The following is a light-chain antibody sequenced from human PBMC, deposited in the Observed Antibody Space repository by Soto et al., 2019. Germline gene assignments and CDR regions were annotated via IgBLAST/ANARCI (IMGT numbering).Light chain of an antibody. CDR2: EVT. V-gene: IGLV2-14*01. Sequence: QSALTQPASVSGSLGQSITISCTGTNTDVGAYDYVSWYQQHPGKAPKLMIFEVTNRPSGISNRFSGSKSGNTASLTISGLQAEDESDYYCTSYTTSSPVIFGGGTKLTVL. J-gene: IGLJ2*01. CDR3: TSYTTSSPVI. CDR1: NTDVGAYDY.